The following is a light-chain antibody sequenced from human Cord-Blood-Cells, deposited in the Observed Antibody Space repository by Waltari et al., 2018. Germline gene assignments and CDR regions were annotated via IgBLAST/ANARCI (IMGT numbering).Light chain of an antibody. J-gene: IGLJ1*01. CDR2: SNN. CDR3: AAWDDSLNGYV. Sequence: QSVLTQPPSASGTPGPRVTISCSGSSSNIGRNTVNWYQQRPGTAPKLLIYSNNERPSGVPDRFSGSKSGTSASLAISGLQSEDEADYYCAAWDDSLNGYVFGTGTKVTVL. CDR1: SSNIGRNT. V-gene: IGLV1-44*01.